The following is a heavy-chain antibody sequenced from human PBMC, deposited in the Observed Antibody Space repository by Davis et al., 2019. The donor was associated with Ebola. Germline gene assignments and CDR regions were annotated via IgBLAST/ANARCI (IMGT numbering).Heavy chain of an antibody. D-gene: IGHD3-16*01. CDR3: ARALGGEDD. V-gene: IGHV3-48*04. J-gene: IGHJ4*02. Sequence: GESLKISCAASGFTFSNYYMNWVRQAPGKGLEWVSYISSSSSSIYYADSVKGRFTISRDNAKNSLYLQMNSLRAEDTAVYYCARALGGEDDWGQGTLVTVSS. CDR2: ISSSSSSI. CDR1: GFTFSNYY.